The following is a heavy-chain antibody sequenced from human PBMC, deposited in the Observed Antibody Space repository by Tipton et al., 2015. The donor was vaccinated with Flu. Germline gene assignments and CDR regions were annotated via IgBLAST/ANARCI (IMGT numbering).Heavy chain of an antibody. J-gene: IGHJ6*03. D-gene: IGHD6-6*01. CDR2: ISGYNGDT. CDR1: GYTFTKYG. Sequence: QLVQSGAEVKQPGTSMKVSCEASGYTFTKYGISWVRQAPGQGLEWLGWISGYNGDTKYAQKLQGRVTLTSDTSTRTAHLELRSLTSEDTAVYYCGRAVGAKLPWLEYSGSESYMDVWGRGTTVTVSS. V-gene: IGHV1-18*01. CDR3: GRAVGAKLPWLEYSGSESYMDV.